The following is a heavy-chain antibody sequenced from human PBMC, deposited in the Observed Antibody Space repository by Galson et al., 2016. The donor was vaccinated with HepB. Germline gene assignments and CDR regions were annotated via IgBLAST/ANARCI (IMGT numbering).Heavy chain of an antibody. CDR2: ISGYNGNA. D-gene: IGHD2-2*01. CDR1: GYTFADYG. V-gene: IGHV1-18*04. J-gene: IGHJ6*02. CDR3: ARGAGGYQLLSPQYYYYGMDV. Sequence: SVKVSCKASGYTFADYGFSWVRQAPGQGLEWMGWISGYNGNANYAKKFQGRVTLTIDTPTKTGYLEMRSLTSDDTAVYYCARGAGGYQLLSPQYYYYGMDVWAQGTTVIVSS.